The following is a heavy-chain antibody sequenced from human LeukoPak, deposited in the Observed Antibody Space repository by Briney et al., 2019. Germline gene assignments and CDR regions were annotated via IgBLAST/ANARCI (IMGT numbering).Heavy chain of an antibody. J-gene: IGHJ4*02. CDR3: ARGMNDYVGGSYDY. Sequence: SETLSLTCTVSGYSISSGYYWGWIRQPPGKGLEWIGSIYHSGSTYYNPSLKSRVTISVDTSKNQFSLKLSSVTAADTAVYYCARGMNDYVGGSYDYWGQGTLVTVSS. CDR1: GYSISSGYY. D-gene: IGHD3-16*01. CDR2: IYHSGST. V-gene: IGHV4-38-2*02.